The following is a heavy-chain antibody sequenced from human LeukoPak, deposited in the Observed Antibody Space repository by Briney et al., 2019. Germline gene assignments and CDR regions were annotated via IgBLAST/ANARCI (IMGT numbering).Heavy chain of an antibody. Sequence: GGSLRLSCAASGFTFSSYAMSWVRQAPGKGLEWVAVISYDGSNKYYADSVKGRFTISRDNSKNTLYLQMNSLRAEDTAVYYCARRGYYYDSSGYPVIDYWGQGTLVTVSS. CDR3: ARRGYYYDSSGYPVIDY. D-gene: IGHD3-22*01. J-gene: IGHJ4*02. CDR1: GFTFSSYA. V-gene: IGHV3-30-3*01. CDR2: ISYDGSNK.